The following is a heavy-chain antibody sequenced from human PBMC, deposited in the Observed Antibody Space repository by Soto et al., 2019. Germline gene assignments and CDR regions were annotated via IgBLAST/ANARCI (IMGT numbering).Heavy chain of an antibody. D-gene: IGHD6-13*01. CDR1: GGSISSSSYY. J-gene: IGHJ4*02. V-gene: IGHV4-39*01. Sequence: QLQLQESGPGLVKPSETLSLTCTVSGGSISSSSYYWGWIRQPPGKGLEWIGSIYYSGSTYYNPSLKSRVTISVDTSKNQFSLKLSSVTAADTAVYYCARPWQQLVRGYWGQGTLVTVSS. CDR2: IYYSGST. CDR3: ARPWQQLVRGY.